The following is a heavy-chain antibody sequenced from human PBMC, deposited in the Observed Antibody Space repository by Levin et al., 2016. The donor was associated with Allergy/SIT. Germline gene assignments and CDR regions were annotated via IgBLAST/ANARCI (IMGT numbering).Heavy chain of an antibody. Sequence: ASVKVSCKASGYTFTSYGISWVRQAPGQGLEWMGWISAYNGNTNYAQKLQGRVTMTTDTSTSTAYMELRSLRSDDTAVYYCARTSSSTSNYYYYYMDVWGKGTTVTVSS. V-gene: IGHV1-18*01. CDR1: GYTFTSYG. CDR2: ISAYNGNT. CDR3: ARTSSSTSNYYYYYMDV. J-gene: IGHJ6*03. D-gene: IGHD2-2*01.